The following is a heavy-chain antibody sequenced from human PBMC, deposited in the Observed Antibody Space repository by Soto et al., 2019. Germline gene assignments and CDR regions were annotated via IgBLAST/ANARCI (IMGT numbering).Heavy chain of an antibody. V-gene: IGHV1-18*01. D-gene: IGHD2-2*01. J-gene: IGHJ5*01. CDR3: ARVVPGAEAVFGS. CDR2: ISLYSDGT. CDR1: GYTFSNNC. Sequence: PVKPSCKNSGYTFSNNCITSLRQAPGQPLEWLGWISLYSDGTNYAQKFQGRVSMTTDTSTTTAYMELRSLRSDDPAFYYGARVVPGAEAVFGSLLQGTLVTV.